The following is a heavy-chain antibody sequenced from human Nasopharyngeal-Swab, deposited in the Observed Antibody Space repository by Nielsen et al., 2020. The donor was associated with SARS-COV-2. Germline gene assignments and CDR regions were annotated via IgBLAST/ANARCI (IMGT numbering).Heavy chain of an antibody. Sequence: PGKGLEWIGSIYYSGSTYYNPSLKSRVTISVDTSKNQFSLKLSSVTAADTAVYYCARPNTPEDIVVVPAAIAFDIWGQGTTVTVSS. V-gene: IGHV4-39*01. CDR2: IYYSGST. D-gene: IGHD2-2*01. CDR3: ARPNTPEDIVVVPAAIAFDI. J-gene: IGHJ3*02.